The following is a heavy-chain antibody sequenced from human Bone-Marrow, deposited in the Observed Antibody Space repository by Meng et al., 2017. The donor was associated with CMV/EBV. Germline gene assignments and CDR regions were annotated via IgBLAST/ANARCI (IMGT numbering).Heavy chain of an antibody. D-gene: IGHD6-13*01. V-gene: IGHV3-21*01. Sequence: GGSLRLSCAASGFTFSSYSMNWVRQAPGKGLEWVSSISSSSSYIYYADSVKGRFTISGDNAKNSLYLQMNSLRAEDTAVYYCARGGAGTDGMDVWGQGTTVTVSS. J-gene: IGHJ6*02. CDR3: ARGGAGTDGMDV. CDR1: GFTFSSYS. CDR2: ISSSSSYI.